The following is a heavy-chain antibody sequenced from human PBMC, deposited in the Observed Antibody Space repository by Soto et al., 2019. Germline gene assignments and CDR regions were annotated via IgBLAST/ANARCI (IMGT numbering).Heavy chain of an antibody. CDR1: VYILVNYG. D-gene: IGHD3-10*01. CDR2: ISAYNGNT. Sequence: SVKDSGKAPVYILVNYGINLVRQAPGQGLEWMGWISAYNGNTKYAQNLQGRVTMTTDASTSTAYMEMRSLRSNDTAVYYCARDLDGSGSYYTEYWGPGTLVTVSS. J-gene: IGHJ4*02. CDR3: ARDLDGSGSYYTEY. V-gene: IGHV1-18*01.